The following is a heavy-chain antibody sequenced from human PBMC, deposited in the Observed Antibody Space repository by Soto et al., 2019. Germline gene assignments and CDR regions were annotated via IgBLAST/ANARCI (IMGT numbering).Heavy chain of an antibody. V-gene: IGHV1-46*01. CDR1: GYTFTSYY. CDR3: ARDFEDSSGYFPDSGYYGLDV. J-gene: IGHJ6*02. Sequence: QVQLVQSGAEVKKPGASVKVSCKASGYTFTSYYMHWVRQAPGQGLEWMGIINPSGGSTSYAQKFQGGVTITRDTSTSTVYMELSSLRSQDTAVYYCARDFEDSSGYFPDSGYYGLDVWGQGTTVTVSS. D-gene: IGHD3-22*01. CDR2: INPSGGST.